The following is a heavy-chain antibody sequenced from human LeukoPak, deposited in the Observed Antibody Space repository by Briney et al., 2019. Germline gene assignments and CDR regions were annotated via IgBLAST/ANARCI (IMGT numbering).Heavy chain of an antibody. D-gene: IGHD5-18*01. V-gene: IGHV1-46*01. Sequence: ASVKVSCKASGYTFTSYYMHWVRQAPGQGLEWMGLINPTGGSTGYAQKFQGRVTMTRDMSTSTDYMELSSLRSEDTAIYYCARAPGYSYGYYYYYYMDVWGKGTTVTVSS. CDR2: INPTGGST. CDR1: GYTFTSYY. J-gene: IGHJ6*03. CDR3: ARAPGYSYGYYYYYYMDV.